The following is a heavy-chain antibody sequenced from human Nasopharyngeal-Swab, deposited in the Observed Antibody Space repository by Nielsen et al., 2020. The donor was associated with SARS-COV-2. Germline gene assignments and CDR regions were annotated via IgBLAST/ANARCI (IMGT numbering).Heavy chain of an antibody. D-gene: IGHD4-17*01. Sequence: ASVKVSCKASGYTFTGYDINWVRQATGQGLEWMGWLNPNSGNTGYAQKFQGRVTMTRNTSISTAYMELSSLRSEDTAVYYCARVHGDLAFDIWGQGTMVTVSS. V-gene: IGHV1-8*01. J-gene: IGHJ3*02. CDR2: LNPNSGNT. CDR1: GYTFTGYD. CDR3: ARVHGDLAFDI.